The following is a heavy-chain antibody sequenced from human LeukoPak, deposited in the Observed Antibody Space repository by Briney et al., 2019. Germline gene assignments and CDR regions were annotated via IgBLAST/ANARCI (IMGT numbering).Heavy chain of an antibody. CDR3: ARGGLIQLWSYYFDY. D-gene: IGHD5-18*01. CDR1: GFTFSSYW. Sequence: GGSLRLSCAASGFTFSSYWMSWVRQAPGKGLEGVANIKQDGSEKYYVDSVKGRFTISRDNAKNSLYLQMNSLRAEDTAVYYCARGGLIQLWSYYFDYWGQGTLVTVFS. J-gene: IGHJ4*02. V-gene: IGHV3-7*01. CDR2: IKQDGSEK.